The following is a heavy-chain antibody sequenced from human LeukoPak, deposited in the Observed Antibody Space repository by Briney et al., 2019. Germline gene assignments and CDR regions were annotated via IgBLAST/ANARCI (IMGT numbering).Heavy chain of an antibody. D-gene: IGHD2-15*01. CDR1: GVTFSSYA. CDR2: ISPTFGTA. CDR3: ARMSGYCSGDSCYGNNWFDP. Sequence: SVKVSCKASGVTFSSYAIIWVRQAPGQGLEWMGGISPTFGTANYAQKFQGRVTITADESTSTAYMELSSLRSEDTAVYYCARMSGYCSGDSCYGNNWFDPWGQGTLVTVSS. J-gene: IGHJ5*02. V-gene: IGHV1-69*13.